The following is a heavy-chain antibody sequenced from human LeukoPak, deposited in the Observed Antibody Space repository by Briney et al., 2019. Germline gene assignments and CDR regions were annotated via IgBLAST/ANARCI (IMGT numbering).Heavy chain of an antibody. CDR3: ASYSSSWYDNWFDP. Sequence: GGSLRLSCAASGFTFNNYGMSWVRQAPGKGLEWVSAISGSGGSTYYADSVKGRFTISRDNSKNTLYPQMNSLRAEDTAVYYCASYSSSWYDNWFDPWGQGTLVTVSS. V-gene: IGHV3-23*01. D-gene: IGHD6-13*01. CDR2: ISGSGGST. CDR1: GFTFNNYG. J-gene: IGHJ5*02.